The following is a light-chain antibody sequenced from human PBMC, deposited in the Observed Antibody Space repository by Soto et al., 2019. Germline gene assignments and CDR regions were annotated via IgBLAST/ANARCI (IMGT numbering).Light chain of an antibody. V-gene: IGKV3-20*01. J-gene: IGKJ4*01. CDR2: AGS. CDR3: QHYGSSPRLT. Sequence: EVVLTQSPGTLSSSPGERATFSCRASQRVSSSYLGWYQQKPGQAPRLLIYAGSSRATGIPDRFSGSGSGTDFTLTVSRLEPEDFAVYHCQHYGSSPRLTFGGGTKVDIK. CDR1: QRVSSSY.